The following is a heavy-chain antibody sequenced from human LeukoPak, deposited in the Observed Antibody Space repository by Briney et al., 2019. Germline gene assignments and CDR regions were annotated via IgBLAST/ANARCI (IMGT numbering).Heavy chain of an antibody. D-gene: IGHD2-15*01. CDR3: ARQACSGGSCYYHYYYMDV. V-gene: IGHV4-38-2*01. J-gene: IGHJ6*03. CDR2: IYHSGST. Sequence: SETLSLTCAVSGYSISRGYYWGWIRQPPGKGLEWIGSIYHSGSTYYNPSLKSRVTISVDTSKNQLSLKLSSVTAANTDVYYCARQACSGGSCYYHYYYMDVWGKGTTVTVSS. CDR1: GYSISRGYY.